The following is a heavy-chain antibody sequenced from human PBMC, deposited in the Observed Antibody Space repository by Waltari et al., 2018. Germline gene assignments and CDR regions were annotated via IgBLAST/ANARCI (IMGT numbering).Heavy chain of an antibody. J-gene: IGHJ3*02. CDR3: SKGVVKGPHDVVDI. CDR1: GFTFSRSW. V-gene: IGHV3-15*01. D-gene: IGHD2-15*01. CDR2: INRENDGGTI. Sequence: VQLVDSGGGLVKPGGSLSLSCAATGFTFSRSWMSWVRQAPGKRVGWIGRINRENDGGTIDYAVPVKGTCTSSRDDSKNTLYLQLISLTPAETGVYYCSKGVVKGPHDVVDIWGKGAMVTVYS.